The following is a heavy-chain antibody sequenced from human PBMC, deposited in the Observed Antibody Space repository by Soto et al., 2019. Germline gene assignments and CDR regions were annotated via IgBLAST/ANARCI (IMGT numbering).Heavy chain of an antibody. Sequence: PGGSLRLSCAASGFTFSSYSMNWVRQAPGKGLECVSYFSSSSSTIYYADSVKGRFTISRDNAKNSMYLQMNSLRAEDTAVYYCARTSTFDYWGQGTLVTVSS. CDR2: FSSSSSTI. V-gene: IGHV3-48*01. CDR1: GFTFSSYS. D-gene: IGHD4-4*01. CDR3: ARTSTFDY. J-gene: IGHJ4*02.